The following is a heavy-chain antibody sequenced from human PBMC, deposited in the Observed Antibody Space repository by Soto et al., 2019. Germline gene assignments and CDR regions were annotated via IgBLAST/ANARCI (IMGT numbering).Heavy chain of an antibody. CDR2: TYYRSKWYN. CDR1: GDSVSSNSAA. J-gene: IGHJ5*02. D-gene: IGHD6-13*01. V-gene: IGHV6-1*01. Sequence: PSQTLSLTCAISGDSVSSNSAAWNWIRQSPSRGLEWLGRTYYRSKWYNDYAVSVKSRITINPDTSKNQFSLQLNSVTPEDTAVYYCARAVGYSSSWYPRWFDPSGQGTLVTVSS. CDR3: ARAVGYSSSWYPRWFDP.